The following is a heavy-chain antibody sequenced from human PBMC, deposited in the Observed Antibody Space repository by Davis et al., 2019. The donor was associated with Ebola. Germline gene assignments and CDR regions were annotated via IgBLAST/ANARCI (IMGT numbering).Heavy chain of an antibody. CDR1: GLTFSTYG. D-gene: IGHD3-22*01. CDR3: VLYYYDRRAYHYNY. CDR2: ISNDGSKK. Sequence: GESLKISCEASGLTFSTYGMHWVRQSPGKGLEWVAVISNDGSKKYYADSVKGRFTISRDNSKNTLYLEMNNLRAEDTAIYYCVLYYYDRRAYHYNYWGQGTLVTVSS. V-gene: IGHV3-30*03. J-gene: IGHJ4*02.